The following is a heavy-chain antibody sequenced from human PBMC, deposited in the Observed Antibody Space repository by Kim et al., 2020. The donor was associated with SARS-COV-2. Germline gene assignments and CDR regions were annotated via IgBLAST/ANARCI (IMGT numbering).Heavy chain of an antibody. D-gene: IGHD3-3*01. V-gene: IGHV4-31*03. Sequence: SETLSLTCTVSGGSISSDGYYWIWIRQHPGKGLEGIGYIYDSGSTYYNPSLKRRVTIDVDTSKHQFSLKLSSVTAADTAVYYCARGNLFTIFGVVAHLDYWGQGTLVTVSS. CDR1: GGSISSDGYY. J-gene: IGHJ4*02. CDR2: IYDSGST. CDR3: ARGNLFTIFGVVAHLDY.